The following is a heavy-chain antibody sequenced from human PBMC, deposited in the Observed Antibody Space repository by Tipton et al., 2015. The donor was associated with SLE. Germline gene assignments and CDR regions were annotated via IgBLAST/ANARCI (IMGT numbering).Heavy chain of an antibody. D-gene: IGHD4-17*01. CDR2: IYSSGDR. CDR1: GGSLSFDY. CDR3: ARGSDGEYVRYFDV. V-gene: IGHV4-4*07. Sequence: TLSLTCTVSGGSLSFDYWSCVRQFAGRGLEWIGRIYSSGDRDYNPSLRSRVTMSIDASQNRVSLRLKSVSAADTAVYYCARGSDGEYVRYFDVWGPGTLVTVSS. J-gene: IGHJ2*01.